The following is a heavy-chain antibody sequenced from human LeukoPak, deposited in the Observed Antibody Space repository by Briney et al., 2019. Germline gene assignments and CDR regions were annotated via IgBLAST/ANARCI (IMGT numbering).Heavy chain of an antibody. J-gene: IGHJ4*02. D-gene: IGHD2-15*01. CDR3: AKDHARSACNSGSCYPFDY. CDR1: GGSISSYY. V-gene: IGHV4-59*01. CDR2: IYYSGST. Sequence: PSETLSLTCTVSGGSISSYYRSWIRQPPGKGLEWIGYIYYSGSTNYNPSLKSRVTISVDTSKNQFSLKLSSVTAADTAVYYCAKDHARSACNSGSCYPFDYWGQGTLVTVSS.